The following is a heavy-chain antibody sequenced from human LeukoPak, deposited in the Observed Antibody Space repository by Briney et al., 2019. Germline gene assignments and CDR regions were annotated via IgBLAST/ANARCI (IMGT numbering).Heavy chain of an antibody. CDR2: ISSSSSYI. CDR1: GFTFSSYS. CDR3: ARRYCSSTSCYAPAFDI. Sequence: PGGSLRLSCAASGFTFSSYSMNWVRQAPGKGLEWVSSISSSSSYIYYADSVKGRFTISRDNAKNSLYLQMNSLRAEDTAVYYCARRYCSSTSCYAPAFDIWGQGTMVTVSS. J-gene: IGHJ3*02. V-gene: IGHV3-21*01. D-gene: IGHD2-2*01.